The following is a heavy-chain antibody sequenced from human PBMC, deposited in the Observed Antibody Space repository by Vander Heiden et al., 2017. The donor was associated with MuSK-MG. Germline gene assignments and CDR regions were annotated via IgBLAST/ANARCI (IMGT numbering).Heavy chain of an antibody. D-gene: IGHD1-26*01. CDR1: GFTFSSYS. CDR3: ARAYLSFGIVGALNNWFDP. V-gene: IGHV3-48*02. J-gene: IGHJ5*02. CDR2: ISSSSSTI. Sequence: EVQLVESGGGLVQPGGSLRLSCAASGFTFSSYSMNWVRQAPGKGLEWVSYISSSSSTIYYADSVKGRFTISRDNAKNSLYLQMNSLRDEDTAVYYCARAYLSFGIVGALNNWFDPWGQGTLVTVSS.